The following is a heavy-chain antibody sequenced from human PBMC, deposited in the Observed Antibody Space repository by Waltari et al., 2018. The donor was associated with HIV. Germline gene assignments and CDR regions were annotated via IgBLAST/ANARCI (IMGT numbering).Heavy chain of an antibody. CDR1: GYTFTSHG. CDR2: ISADRDNT. V-gene: IGHV1-18*01. Sequence: QVQLVQSGGEVKNPGASVKVSCKASGYTFTSHGISWVRQAPGQGLEWMGWISADRDNTYYEQKFQGRVTMTTDKSTNTAYMELRSLRSDDTAVYYCARDTGGWANWFDPWGQGTLVVVSS. J-gene: IGHJ5*02. D-gene: IGHD6-19*01. CDR3: ARDTGGWANWFDP.